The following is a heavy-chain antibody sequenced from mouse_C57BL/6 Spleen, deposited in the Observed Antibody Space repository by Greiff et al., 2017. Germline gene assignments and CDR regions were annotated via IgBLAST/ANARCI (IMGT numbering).Heavy chain of an antibody. V-gene: IGHV2-6*03. CDR3: AREITTVVATGAMDY. CDR2: IWSDGST. J-gene: IGHJ4*01. CDR1: GFSLTSYG. D-gene: IGHD1-1*01. Sequence: VKLQESGPGLVAPSQSLSITCTVSGFSLTSYGVHWVRQPPGKGLEWLVVIWSDGSTTYNSALKSRLSISKDNSKSQVFLKMNSLQTDDTAMYYCAREITTVVATGAMDYWGQGTSVTVSS.